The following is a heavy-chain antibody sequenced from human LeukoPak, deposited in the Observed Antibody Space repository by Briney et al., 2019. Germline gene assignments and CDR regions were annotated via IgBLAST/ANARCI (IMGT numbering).Heavy chain of an antibody. V-gene: IGHV4-34*01. CDR2: INHSGST. Sequence: SETLSLXCAVYGGSFSGYYWSWIRQPPGKGLEWIGEINHSGSTNYNPSLKSRVTISVDTSKNQFSLKLSSVTAADTAVYYCARGWYSSSYYFDYWGQGTLVTVSS. CDR3: ARGWYSSSYYFDY. CDR1: GGSFSGYY. J-gene: IGHJ4*02. D-gene: IGHD6-6*01.